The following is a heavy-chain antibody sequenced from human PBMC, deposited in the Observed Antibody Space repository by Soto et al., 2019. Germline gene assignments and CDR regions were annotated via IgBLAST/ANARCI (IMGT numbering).Heavy chain of an antibody. Sequence: QVQLVESGGGVVQPGRSLSLSCAASGFTFSSYGRPWVRQAPGKGLGWVAVIWNDGSNKYYADSVKGRFTISRDNSKNTLYLQMNSLRAEDTAVYYCARDRDGYSYGYVDYWGQGTLVTVSS. D-gene: IGHD5-18*01. J-gene: IGHJ4*02. CDR3: ARDRDGYSYGYVDY. V-gene: IGHV3-33*01. CDR2: IWNDGSNK. CDR1: GFTFSSYG.